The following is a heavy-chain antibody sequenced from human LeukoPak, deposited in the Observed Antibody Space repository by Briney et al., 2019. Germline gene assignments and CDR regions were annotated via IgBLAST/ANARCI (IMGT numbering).Heavy chain of an antibody. CDR2: IGGSDGIT. D-gene: IGHD2-21*02. Sequence: GGSLRLSCEVSGFTFSSYVMSWVRQAPGKGPERVAYIGGSDGITSYADSVKGRFTISRDNSKNTVYLEMNSLRAEDTAVYYCVKGGRGADCIFDYWGQGTLVTVSS. V-gene: IGHV3-23*01. CDR1: GFTFSSYV. CDR3: VKGGRGADCIFDY. J-gene: IGHJ4*02.